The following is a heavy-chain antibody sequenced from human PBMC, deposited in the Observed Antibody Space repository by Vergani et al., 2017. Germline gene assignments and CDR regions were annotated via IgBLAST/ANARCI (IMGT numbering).Heavy chain of an antibody. J-gene: IGHJ4*02. V-gene: IGHV5-51*03. D-gene: IGHD3-3*01. CDR2: IYPGDSDT. CDR3: ARADDFCIGYEPLFDY. Sequence: EVQLVQSGAEVKKPGESLKISCKGSGYSFTSYWIGWVRQMPGKGLEWMGSIYPGDSDTRYSPSFQGQVTISGDKSISTAYLQWSSLKASDTAMYYCARADDFCIGYEPLFDYWGQGTLVTVSS. CDR1: GYSFTSYW.